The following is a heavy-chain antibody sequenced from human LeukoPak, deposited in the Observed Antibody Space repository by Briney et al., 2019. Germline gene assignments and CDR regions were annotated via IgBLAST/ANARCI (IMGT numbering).Heavy chain of an antibody. CDR3: VRDPRGYYDSSGYYAFFDY. CDR1: GGSISSSSYY. J-gene: IGHJ4*02. D-gene: IGHD3-22*01. Sequence: PSETLSLTCTVSGGSISSSSYYWGWIRQPPGKGLEWIGNIYYSGSTYYNPSLKSRVTISLDTSKNQFSLKLSSVTAADTAVYYCVRDPRGYYDSSGYYAFFDYWGQGTLVTVSS. CDR2: IYYSGST. V-gene: IGHV4-39*07.